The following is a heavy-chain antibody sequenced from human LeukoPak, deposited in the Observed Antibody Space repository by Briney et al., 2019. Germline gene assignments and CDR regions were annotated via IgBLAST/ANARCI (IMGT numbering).Heavy chain of an antibody. V-gene: IGHV4-34*01. CDR2: INHSGGT. J-gene: IGHJ6*02. CDR1: GGSFSGYY. D-gene: IGHD3-3*01. Sequence: SETLSLTCAVYGGSFSGYYWTWIRQPPGKGLEWIGEINHSGGTNYNPSLKSRVTMSVDTSKSQFSLKLSSVTAADTAVYYCAREPVPTRASGSIFKSLTYHCYGLDVWGQGTTVTVSS. CDR3: AREPVPTRASGSIFKSLTYHCYGLDV.